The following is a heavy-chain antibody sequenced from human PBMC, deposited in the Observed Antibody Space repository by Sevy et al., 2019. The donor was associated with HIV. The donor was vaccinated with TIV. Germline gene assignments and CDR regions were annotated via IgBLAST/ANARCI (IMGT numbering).Heavy chain of an antibody. J-gene: IGHJ4*02. CDR1: GFTFSTYA. D-gene: IGHD2-15*01. CDR2: ISSSGGST. V-gene: IGHV3-23*01. Sequence: GGSLRLSCAASGFTFSTYAMSWVRQAPGKGVEWVSAISSSGGSTYYADSVKGRFTFSRDNSKSTLYLHMNSLRAEDTAIYYCAKDLYGGSFDYWGQGTLVTVSS. CDR3: AKDLYGGSFDY.